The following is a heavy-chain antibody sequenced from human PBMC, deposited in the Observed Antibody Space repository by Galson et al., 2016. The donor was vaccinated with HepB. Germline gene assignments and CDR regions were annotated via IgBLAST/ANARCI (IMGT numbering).Heavy chain of an antibody. CDR3: ARGRGSNWRDACDI. Sequence: SLRLSCAASTFTFDDYAMHWVRQAPGKGLEWVSGTSWNSGSIGYADSVKGRFTISRDNDKNSLHLQMNILRAEDTALYYCARGRGSNWRDACDIWGQGTMVTVSS. D-gene: IGHD6-13*01. V-gene: IGHV3-9*01. J-gene: IGHJ3*02. CDR2: TSWNSGSI. CDR1: TFTFDDYA.